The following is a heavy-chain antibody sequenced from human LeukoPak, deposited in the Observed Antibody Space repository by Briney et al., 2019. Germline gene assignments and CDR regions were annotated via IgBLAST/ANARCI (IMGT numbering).Heavy chain of an antibody. CDR1: GGSISTYY. CDR3: ARRGSGWYLRHFDY. V-gene: IGHV4-59*12. CDR2: IYYSGAT. D-gene: IGHD6-19*01. Sequence: SETLSLTCTVSGGSISTYYWNWIRQPPGKGLEWIGYIYYSGATNYNPSLKSRVTISVDTSKNQFSLKLSSVTAADTAVYYCARRGSGWYLRHFDYWGQGTLVTVSS. J-gene: IGHJ4*02.